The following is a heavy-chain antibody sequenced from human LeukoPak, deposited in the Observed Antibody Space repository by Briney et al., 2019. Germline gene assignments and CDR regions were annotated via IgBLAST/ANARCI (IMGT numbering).Heavy chain of an antibody. Sequence: ASVKVSCKASGYTLTGYYMHWVRQAPGQGLEWMGRINPNSGGTNYAQKFQGRVTMTRDTSISTAYMELSRLRSDDTAVYYCARERAPIAAATDWGQGTLVTVSS. CDR1: GYTLTGYY. J-gene: IGHJ4*02. CDR2: INPNSGGT. CDR3: ARERAPIAAATD. V-gene: IGHV1-2*06. D-gene: IGHD6-13*01.